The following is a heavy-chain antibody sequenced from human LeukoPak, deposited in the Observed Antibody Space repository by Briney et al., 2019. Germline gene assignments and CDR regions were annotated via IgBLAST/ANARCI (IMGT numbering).Heavy chain of an antibody. CDR1: GYTFTSYG. CDR2: INPSGGST. V-gene: IGHV1-46*01. J-gene: IGHJ4*02. CDR3: ARVSDRNHGSGAPPRFDY. Sequence: ASVKVSCKASGYTFTSYGISWVRQAPGQGLEWMGIINPSGGSTSYAQKFQGRVTMTRDTSTSTVYMELSSLRSEDTAVYYCARVSDRNHGSGAPPRFDYWGQGTLVTVSS. D-gene: IGHD3-10*01.